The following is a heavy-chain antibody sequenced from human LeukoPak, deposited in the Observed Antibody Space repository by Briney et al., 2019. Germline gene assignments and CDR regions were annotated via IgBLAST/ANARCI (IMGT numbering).Heavy chain of an antibody. CDR1: GGSISSTSYY. CDR2: IYYSGST. CDR3: ARGYGSGNYPYYYGVDV. J-gene: IGHJ6*02. Sequence: SETLSLTCTVSGGSISSTSYYWGCIRQPPGEGLGWIGSIYYSGSTYYNPSLKSRVAISVDTSKNQFSLNLSAVTAADTAVYYCARGYGSGNYPYYYGVDVWGQGTTVTVSS. D-gene: IGHD3-10*01. V-gene: IGHV4-39*01.